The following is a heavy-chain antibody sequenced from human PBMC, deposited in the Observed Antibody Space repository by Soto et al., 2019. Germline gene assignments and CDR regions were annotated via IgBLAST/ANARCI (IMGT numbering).Heavy chain of an antibody. CDR2: IYHSGST. CDR1: GGSISSGGYS. Sequence: QLQLQESGSGLVKPSQTLSLTCAVSGGSISSGGYSWSWIRQPPGKGLEWIGYIYHSGSTYYNPSLKSRVTISVDRSKNQFSLKLSSVTAADTAVYYCARVRYYYDSSGYYRDYYFDYWGQGTLVTVSS. D-gene: IGHD3-22*01. CDR3: ARVRYYYDSSGYYRDYYFDY. J-gene: IGHJ4*02. V-gene: IGHV4-30-2*01.